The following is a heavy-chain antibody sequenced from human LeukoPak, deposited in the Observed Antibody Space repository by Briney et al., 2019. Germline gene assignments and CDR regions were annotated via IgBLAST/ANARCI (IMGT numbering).Heavy chain of an antibody. D-gene: IGHD4-23*01. CDR2: ISGSGGST. J-gene: IGHJ4*02. V-gene: IGHV3-23*01. CDR1: GFTFSSYA. CDR3: AKDLDYGGPFDY. Sequence: PGGSLRLSCAACGFTFSSYAMSWVRQAPGKGREGVSAISGSGGSTYYADSVKGRFTISRDNSKNTLYLQMNSLRAEDTAVYYCAKDLDYGGPFDYWGQGTLVTVSS.